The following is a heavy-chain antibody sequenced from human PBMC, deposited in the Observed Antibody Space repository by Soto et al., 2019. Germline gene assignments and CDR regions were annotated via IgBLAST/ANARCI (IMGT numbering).Heavy chain of an antibody. D-gene: IGHD3-10*01. V-gene: IGHV4-4*02. CDR1: GGSISSSNW. Sequence: SETLSLTCAVSGGSISSSNWWSWVRQPPGKGLEWIGEIYHSGSTNYNPSLKSRVTISVDKSKNQYSLKLSSVTAADTAVYYCARDLRVRNFSGGPHDAFDIWGQGTMVT. J-gene: IGHJ3*02. CDR3: ARDLRVRNFSGGPHDAFDI. CDR2: IYHSGST.